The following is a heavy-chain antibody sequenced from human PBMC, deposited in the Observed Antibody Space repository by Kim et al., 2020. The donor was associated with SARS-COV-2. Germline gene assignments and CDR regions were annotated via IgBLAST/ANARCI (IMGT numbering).Heavy chain of an antibody. V-gene: IGHV3-64D*06. Sequence: TYYADSVKGRFTISRDNSKNTLYLQMSSLRAEVTAVYYCVKNWNADYWGQGTLVTVSS. CDR3: VKNWNADY. D-gene: IGHD1-1*01. J-gene: IGHJ4*02. CDR2: T.